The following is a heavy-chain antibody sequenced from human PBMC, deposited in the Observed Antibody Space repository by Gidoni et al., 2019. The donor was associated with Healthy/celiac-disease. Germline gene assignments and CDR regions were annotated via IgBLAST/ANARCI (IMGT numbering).Heavy chain of an antibody. D-gene: IGHD1-26*01. CDR2: IFSNDEK. CDR3: ARIWWEPRGGYFDY. CDR1: GFSRSNARMG. J-gene: IGHJ4*02. Sequence: QVTWKESGPVLVKPTETLTLTGTVAGFSRSNARMGVSWIRQPPGKALEWLAHIFSNDEKSYSTSLKSRLPISKDTSKSQVVLTMTNLDPVDTATYYCARIWWEPRGGYFDYWGQGTLVTVSS. V-gene: IGHV2-26*01.